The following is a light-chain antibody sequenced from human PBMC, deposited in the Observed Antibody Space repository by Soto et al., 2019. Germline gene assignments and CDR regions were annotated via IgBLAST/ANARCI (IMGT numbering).Light chain of an antibody. CDR3: QQSGSSTRT. CDR2: DAS. V-gene: IGKV3-20*01. Sequence: EIVMTQSPATLSLSAGERATLSCRASQSVSRNFAWYQQKPGQAPRLLIYDASNRATGIPDRFSGSVSGTDGSITISSLQKGDRSVYDCQQSGSSTRTFGQGTKVDIK. CDR1: QSVSRN. J-gene: IGKJ1*01.